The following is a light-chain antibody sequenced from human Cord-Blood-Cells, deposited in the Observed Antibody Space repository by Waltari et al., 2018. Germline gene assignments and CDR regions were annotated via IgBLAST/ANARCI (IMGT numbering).Light chain of an antibody. Sequence: DIVMTQSPDSLAVSLGERATIHCKSSQSVLYSSNNKNYLAWYQQKPGQPPKLLIYWASTRESGVPDRFSGSGSGTDFTLTISSLQAGDVAVYYCQQYYSTPRTFGQGTKVEIK. J-gene: IGKJ1*01. CDR2: WAS. CDR1: QSVLYSSNNKNY. V-gene: IGKV4-1*01. CDR3: QQYYSTPRT.